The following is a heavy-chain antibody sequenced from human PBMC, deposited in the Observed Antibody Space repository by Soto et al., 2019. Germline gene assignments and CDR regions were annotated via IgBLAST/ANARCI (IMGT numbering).Heavy chain of an antibody. D-gene: IGHD6-19*01. J-gene: IGHJ6*02. Sequence: ASVKVSCKASGYTFTSYDINWVRQATGQGLEWMGWMNPNSGNTGYAQKFQGRVTMTRNTSISTAYMELSSLRSEDTAVYYCARFTSIAVAGTYYYYGMDVWGQGTTVTVSS. CDR1: GYTFTSYD. CDR3: ARFTSIAVAGTYYYYGMDV. V-gene: IGHV1-8*01. CDR2: MNPNSGNT.